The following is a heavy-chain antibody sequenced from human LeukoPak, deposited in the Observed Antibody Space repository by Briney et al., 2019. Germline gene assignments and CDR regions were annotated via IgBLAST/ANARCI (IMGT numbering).Heavy chain of an antibody. V-gene: IGHV3-15*01. J-gene: IGHJ5*02. Sequence: GGALRLSCAASGFTFSNAWMSWVRQAPGEGLEWVGRIKSKTDGGTTDYAAPVKGRFTISRDDSKNTLYLQMNSLRAEDTAVYYCEKDLYDSGGWFDPWGQGTLVTVSS. CDR3: EKDLYDSGGWFDP. CDR1: GFTFSNAW. CDR2: IKSKTDGGTT. D-gene: IGHD3-16*01.